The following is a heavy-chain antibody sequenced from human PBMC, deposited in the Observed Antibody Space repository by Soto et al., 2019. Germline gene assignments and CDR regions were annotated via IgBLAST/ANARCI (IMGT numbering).Heavy chain of an antibody. D-gene: IGHD6-13*01. Sequence: SETLSLTCTVSGCSISSYYWSWIRQPPGKGLEWIGYIYYSGSTNYNPSLKSRVTISVDTSKNQFSLKLSSVTAADTAVYYCAREVAAAGSGAFDIWGQGTMVTVSS. CDR1: GCSISSYY. V-gene: IGHV4-59*01. CDR2: IYYSGST. CDR3: AREVAAAGSGAFDI. J-gene: IGHJ3*02.